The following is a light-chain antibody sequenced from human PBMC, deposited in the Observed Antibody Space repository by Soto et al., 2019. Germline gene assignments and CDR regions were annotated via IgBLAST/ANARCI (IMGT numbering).Light chain of an antibody. CDR1: QYINTR. CDR2: QTS. J-gene: IGKJ1*01. Sequence: EIVLTPSPATLSSFPVYRVTLSCRASQYINTRLAWYQHRPGQAPRLLIYQTSIRAAGIPARFSASGTGTDFTLTISDVQPEDFAVYYCHQRQSWPRTFGQGTKVDIK. V-gene: IGKV3-11*01. CDR3: HQRQSWPRT.